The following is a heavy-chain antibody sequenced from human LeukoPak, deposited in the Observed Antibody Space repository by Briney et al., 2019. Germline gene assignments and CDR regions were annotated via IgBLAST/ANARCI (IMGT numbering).Heavy chain of an antibody. J-gene: IGHJ4*02. V-gene: IGHV3-30-3*01. CDR1: GFTFSSYA. CDR3: ARDRSSSSWGDYFDY. CDR2: ISYDGSNK. D-gene: IGHD6-13*01. Sequence: RPGGSLRLSCAASGFTFSSYAMHWVRQAPGKGLEWVAVISYDGSNKYYADSVKGRFTISRDNSKNTLYLQMNSLRAEDTAVYYCARDRSSSSWGDYFDYWGQGTLVTVFS.